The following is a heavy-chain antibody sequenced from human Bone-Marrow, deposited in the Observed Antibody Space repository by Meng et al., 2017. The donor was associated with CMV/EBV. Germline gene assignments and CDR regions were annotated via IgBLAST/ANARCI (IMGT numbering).Heavy chain of an antibody. CDR3: GGYSGSYGHWFDP. D-gene: IGHD1-26*01. CDR1: GFTFSSYW. Sequence: GESLKISCAASGFTFSSYWMSWVRQDPGKGLEWVANIKQDGSEKYYVDSVKGRFTISRDNAKNSLYLQMNSLRAEDTAVYYCGGYSGSYGHWFDPWGQGTRVTVSS. V-gene: IGHV3-7*01. CDR2: IKQDGSEK. J-gene: IGHJ5*02.